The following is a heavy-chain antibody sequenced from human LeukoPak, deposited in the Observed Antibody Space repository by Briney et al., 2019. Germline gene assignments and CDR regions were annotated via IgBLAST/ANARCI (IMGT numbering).Heavy chain of an antibody. D-gene: IGHD2-2*01. CDR1: GGTFSSYA. CDR3: ARVRVPAAISYYYYYYMDV. CDR2: IIPIFGTA. V-gene: IGHV1-69*05. Sequence: ASVKVSCKASGGTFSSYAISWVRQAPGQGLECMGGIIPIFGTANYAQKFQGRVTITTHESTSTAYMELSSLRSEDTAVYYCARVRVPAAISYYYYYYMDVWGKGTTVTVSS. J-gene: IGHJ6*03.